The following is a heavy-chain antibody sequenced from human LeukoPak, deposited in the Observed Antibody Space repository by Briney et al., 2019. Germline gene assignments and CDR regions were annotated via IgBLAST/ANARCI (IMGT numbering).Heavy chain of an antibody. V-gene: IGHV1-2*02. CDR1: GYTFTGYY. D-gene: IGHD2-21*02. Sequence: ASVKVSCKASGYTFTGYYIHWVRQAPGQGLEWMGWINPNSGGTNYAHKFQGRVTMTRDTSITTAYMEVSGLRSDDTAVYYCASLVVVTAIQEHDAFDIWGQGTMVTVSS. CDR3: ASLVVVTAIQEHDAFDI. CDR2: INPNSGGT. J-gene: IGHJ3*02.